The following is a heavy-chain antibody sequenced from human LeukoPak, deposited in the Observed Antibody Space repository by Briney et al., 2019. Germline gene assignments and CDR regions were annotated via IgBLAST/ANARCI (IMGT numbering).Heavy chain of an antibody. Sequence: GGSLSLSCATSGFTFSSYGMHWVRQAPGKGLEWVAIIRYDGTNKYFADSVKGRFTISRDNSKNTLYLQMNSLRAEDTAVYYCAKESREVSSSCCYYYYMDVWGKGTTVTISS. V-gene: IGHV3-30*02. CDR2: IRYDGTNK. D-gene: IGHD6-13*01. J-gene: IGHJ6*03. CDR1: GFTFSSYG. CDR3: AKESREVSSSCCYYYYMDV.